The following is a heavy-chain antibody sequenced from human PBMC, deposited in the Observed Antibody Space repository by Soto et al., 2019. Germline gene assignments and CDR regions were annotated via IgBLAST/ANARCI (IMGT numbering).Heavy chain of an antibody. D-gene: IGHD4-17*01. CDR1: GGSTSLNNDY. CDR2: VSYSGTT. CDR3: ARQTRQTTVVPHDFDY. Sequence: PSETLSLTCTVSGGSTSLNNDYWAWIRQPPGKGLEWIGTVSYSGTTNYNPTLKNRVSISVDRSKNQFSLRLASVTAADTAVYYCARQTRQTTVVPHDFDYWGQGTLVTVYS. V-gene: IGHV4-39*01. J-gene: IGHJ4*02.